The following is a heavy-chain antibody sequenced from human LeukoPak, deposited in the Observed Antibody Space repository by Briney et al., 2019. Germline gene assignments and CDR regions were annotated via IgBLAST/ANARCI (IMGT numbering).Heavy chain of an antibody. J-gene: IGHJ4*02. V-gene: IGHV3-30*02. CDR2: IRYDGSNK. CDR3: AKERYSYGYVVDY. CDR1: GFTLSSYG. Sequence: GGSLRLSCAASGFTLSSYGMHWVRQAPGKGLEWVAFIRYDGSNKYYADSVKGRFTISRDNSKNTLYLQMNSLRAEDTAVYYCAKERYSYGYVVDYWGQGTLVTVSS. D-gene: IGHD5-18*01.